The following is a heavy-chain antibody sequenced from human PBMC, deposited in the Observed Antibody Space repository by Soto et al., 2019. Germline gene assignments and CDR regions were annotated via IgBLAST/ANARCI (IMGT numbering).Heavy chain of an antibody. J-gene: IGHJ6*02. Sequence: SETLSLTCTVSGGSISSSSYYWGWIRQPPGKGLEWIGSIYYSGSTYYNPSLKSRVTISVDTSKNQFSLKLSSVTAADTAVYYCAGNTIFGVVIKVPSYYGMDVWGQGTTVTVSS. CDR3: AGNTIFGVVIKVPSYYGMDV. V-gene: IGHV4-39*01. CDR2: IYYSGST. D-gene: IGHD3-3*01. CDR1: GGSISSSSYY.